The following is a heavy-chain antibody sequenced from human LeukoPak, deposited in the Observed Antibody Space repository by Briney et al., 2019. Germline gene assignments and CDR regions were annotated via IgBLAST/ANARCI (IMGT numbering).Heavy chain of an antibody. Sequence: ASVKVSCKASGYTFTSYGISWVRQAPGQGLEWMGWISAYNGNTNYAQKLQGRVTMTTDTSTSTAYMELRSLRSDDTAVYYCATARTSAVADSFDYWGQGTLVTVSS. D-gene: IGHD6-19*01. V-gene: IGHV1-18*01. CDR3: ATARTSAVADSFDY. CDR1: GYTFTSYG. CDR2: ISAYNGNT. J-gene: IGHJ4*02.